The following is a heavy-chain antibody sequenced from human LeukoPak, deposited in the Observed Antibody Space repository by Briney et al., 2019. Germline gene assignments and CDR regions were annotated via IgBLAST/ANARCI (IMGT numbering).Heavy chain of an antibody. V-gene: IGHV4-39*07. CDR2: IYYSGST. Sequence: SETLSLTCTVSGGSISSSSDYWGWIRQPPGKGLEWIGSIYYSGSTYYNPSLKSRVTISVDTSKNQFSLKLSSVTAADTAVYYCARDRIGSSEFDYWGQGTLVTVSS. CDR3: ARDRIGSSEFDY. D-gene: IGHD6-6*01. J-gene: IGHJ4*02. CDR1: GGSISSSSDY.